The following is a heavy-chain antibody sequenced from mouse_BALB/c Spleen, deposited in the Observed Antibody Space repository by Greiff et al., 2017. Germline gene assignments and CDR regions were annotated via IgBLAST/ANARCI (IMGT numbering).Heavy chain of an antibody. J-gene: IGHJ4*01. CDR3: ARRGWDGAMDY. CDR2: IDPSDSYT. D-gene: IGHD4-1*01. V-gene: IGHV1-69*02. Sequence: VQLQQPGAELVKPGASVKLSCKASGYTFTSYWMHWVKQRPGQGLEWIGEIDPSDSYTNYNQKFKGKATLTVDKSSSTAYMQLSSLTSEDSAVYYCARRGWDGAMDYWGQGTSVTVSS. CDR1: GYTFTSYW.